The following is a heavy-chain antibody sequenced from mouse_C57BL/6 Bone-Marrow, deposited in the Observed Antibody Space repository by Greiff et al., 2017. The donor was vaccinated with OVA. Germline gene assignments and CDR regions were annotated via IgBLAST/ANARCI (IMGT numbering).Heavy chain of an antibody. Sequence: DVKLVESGGDLVKPGGSLKLSCAASGFTFSSYGMSWVRQTPDKRLEWVATISSGGSYTYYPDSVKGRFTISRDNAKNTLYLQMSSLKSEDTAMXYCARHFGGSWFAYWGQGTLVTVSA. D-gene: IGHD1-1*02. J-gene: IGHJ3*01. CDR3: ARHFGGSWFAY. CDR2: ISSGGSYT. V-gene: IGHV5-6*02. CDR1: GFTFSSYG.